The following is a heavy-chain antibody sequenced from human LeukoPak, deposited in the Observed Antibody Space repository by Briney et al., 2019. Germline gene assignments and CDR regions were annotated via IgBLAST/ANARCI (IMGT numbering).Heavy chain of an antibody. CDR2: ITGSGGTT. Sequence: GGSLRLSCAASGFTFSSYWMHWVRQAPGKGLEWVSAITGSGGTTSYADSVKGRFTISRDNSRNTLYLQMNSLRAEDAAVYYCAKDREVSAARVYDYWGQGTLVTVSS. CDR1: GFTFSSYW. CDR3: AKDREVSAARVYDY. V-gene: IGHV3-23*01. J-gene: IGHJ4*02. D-gene: IGHD2-2*01.